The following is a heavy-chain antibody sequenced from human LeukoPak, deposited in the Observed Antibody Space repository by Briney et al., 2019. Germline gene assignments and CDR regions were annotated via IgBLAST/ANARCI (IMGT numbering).Heavy chain of an antibody. CDR1: GSSFSDYY. D-gene: IGHD3-16*01. Sequence: GGSLRLSCAASGSSFSDYYMSWMRQAPGKGLEWVSYISNSGSPVYYADSVKGRFTISRDNSKNTLYLQMNSLRAEDTAVYYCATHSGGYWGQGTLVTVSS. CDR3: ATHSGGY. CDR2: ISNSGSPV. J-gene: IGHJ4*02. V-gene: IGHV3-11*04.